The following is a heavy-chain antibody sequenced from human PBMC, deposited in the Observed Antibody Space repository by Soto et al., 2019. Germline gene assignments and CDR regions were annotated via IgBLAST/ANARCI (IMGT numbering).Heavy chain of an antibody. CDR2: IYHSGST. Sequence: QLQLQESGSGLVKPSQTLSLTCAGSGGSIRSGGYSWSWIRQPPGKGLEWIGYIYHSGSTYYNPSLKSRVTLSVDRSKYQFSLKLSSVTDADRAVYYCARVPGPCGQGTMVTVSS. V-gene: IGHV4-30-2*01. CDR3: ARVPGP. CDR1: GGSIRSGGYS. J-gene: IGHJ5*02.